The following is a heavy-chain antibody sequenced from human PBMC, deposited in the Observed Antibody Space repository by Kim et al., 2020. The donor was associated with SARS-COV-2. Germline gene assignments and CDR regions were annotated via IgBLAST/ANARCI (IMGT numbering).Heavy chain of an antibody. D-gene: IGHD6-13*01. J-gene: IGHJ4*02. CDR2: VYSSGST. CDR1: GDSFSSNDYY. CDR3: VRVRGSWDHNYFDY. V-gene: IGHV4-39*01. Sequence: SETLSLTCTVSGDSFSSNDYYWGWIRQPPGKGLEWIGSVYSSGSTYYNPSLKSPGTLSIDPSKKQFSLRLTSVTAADTAVYHCVRVRGSWDHNYFDYWGQGTRVTVSS.